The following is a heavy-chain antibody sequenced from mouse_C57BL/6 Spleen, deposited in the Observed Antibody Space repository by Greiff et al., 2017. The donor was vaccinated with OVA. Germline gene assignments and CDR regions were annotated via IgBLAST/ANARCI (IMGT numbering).Heavy chain of an antibody. CDR1: GYTFTSYW. CDR2: IDPSDSYT. CDR3: SYGSSYY. V-gene: IGHV1-59*01. J-gene: IGHJ2*01. D-gene: IGHD1-1*01. Sequence: QVQLQQPGAELVRPGTSVKLSCKASGYTFTSYWMHWVKQRPGQGLEWIGVIDPSDSYTNYNQKFKGKATLTVDTSSSTAYMQLSSLTSEDSAVYYCSYGSSYYWGQGTTLTVSS.